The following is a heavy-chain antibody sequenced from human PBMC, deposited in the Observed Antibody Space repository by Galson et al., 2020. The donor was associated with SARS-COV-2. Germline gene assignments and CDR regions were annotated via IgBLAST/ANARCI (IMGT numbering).Heavy chain of an antibody. CDR2: ISYDVSIQ. CDR1: GFTFSSYA. D-gene: IGHD1-7*01. Sequence: GGSLRLSCVASGFTFSSYAMHWVRQAPGKGLEWVTLISYDVSIQYYADSVKGRFTISRDNSKNTLYLQINSLTADDTAVFYCARDGLGTTSGAFDIWGQGTMVTVSS. J-gene: IGHJ3*02. V-gene: IGHV3-30*04. CDR3: ARDGLGTTSGAFDI.